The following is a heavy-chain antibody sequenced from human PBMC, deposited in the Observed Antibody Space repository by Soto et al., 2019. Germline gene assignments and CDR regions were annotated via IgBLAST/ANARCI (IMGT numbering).Heavy chain of an antibody. CDR1: GGSISSYY. D-gene: IGHD4-17*01. CDR2: IYYSGST. J-gene: IGHJ4*02. CDR3: ARRYGYYFYA. V-gene: IGHV4-59*08. Sequence: SETLSLTCTVSGGSISSYYWSWIRQPPGKGLEWIGYIYYSGSTNYNPSLKSRVTISVDTSKNQLSLKLSSVTAADTAVYYCARRYGYYFYAWGQGTLVTVSS.